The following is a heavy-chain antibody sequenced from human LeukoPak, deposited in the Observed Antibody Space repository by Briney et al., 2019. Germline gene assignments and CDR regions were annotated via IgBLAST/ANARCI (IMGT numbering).Heavy chain of an antibody. D-gene: IGHD3-10*01. CDR2: MYTSGTT. V-gene: IGHV4-4*07. J-gene: IGHJ4*02. CDR1: GGSISSYY. CDR3: ARGYRFSYGSGSPVFDY. Sequence: SETLSLTCTVSGGSISSYYWSWIRQPAGKGLEWIGRMYTSGTTNYNPSLKSRVTMSLDTSKNQFSLKLSSVTAADTGVYYCARGYRFSYGSGSPVFDYWGQGTLVTVSS.